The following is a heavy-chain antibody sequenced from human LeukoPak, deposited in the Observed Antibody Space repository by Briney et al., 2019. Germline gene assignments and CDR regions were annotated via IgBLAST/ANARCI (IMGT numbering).Heavy chain of an antibody. CDR3: ARTRDRYPGSLLDGMDV. CDR2: ISAYNGNT. Sequence: GASVKVSCKASGYTFTSYGISWVRQAPGQGLEWMGWISAYNGNTNYAQKLQGRVTMTTDTSTSTAYMELRSLRSDDTAVYYCARTRDRYPGSLLDGMDVWGQGTTVTVSS. J-gene: IGHJ6*02. D-gene: IGHD1-26*01. V-gene: IGHV1-18*01. CDR1: GYTFTSYG.